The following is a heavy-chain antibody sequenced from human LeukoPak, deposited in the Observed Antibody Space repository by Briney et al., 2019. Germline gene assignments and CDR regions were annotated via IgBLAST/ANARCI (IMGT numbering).Heavy chain of an antibody. CDR2: IRNKANTYAT. CDR3: TRRSSDDSSGYYI. Sequence: GGSLRLSCAASGFTFSSSAMHWVRQASGKGLEWVGRIRNKANTYATAYSTSVKGRFTISRDDSKNTAYLQMNSLKTEDTAVYYCTRRSSDDSSGYYIWGQGTLVTVSS. J-gene: IGHJ4*02. D-gene: IGHD3-22*01. CDR1: GFTFSSSA. V-gene: IGHV3-73*01.